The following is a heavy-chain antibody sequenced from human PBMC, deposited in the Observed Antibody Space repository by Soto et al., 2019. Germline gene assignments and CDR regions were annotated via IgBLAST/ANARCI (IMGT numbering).Heavy chain of an antibody. CDR2: LYYGGSA. Sequence: SETMSLTWAAAGDSIRSYYCMWIRQPPEKGLESIGYLYYGGSAYYNPSLKSRVTISVDRSKNQFSLKLSSVTAADTAVYYCARGPYSSSWYPPTAYYYGMDVWGQGTTVTVSS. CDR1: GDSIRSYY. V-gene: IGHV4-59*12. J-gene: IGHJ6*02. D-gene: IGHD6-13*01. CDR3: ARGPYSSSWYPPTAYYYGMDV.